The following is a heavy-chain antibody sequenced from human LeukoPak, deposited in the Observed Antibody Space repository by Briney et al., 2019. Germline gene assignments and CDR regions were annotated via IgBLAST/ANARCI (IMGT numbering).Heavy chain of an antibody. V-gene: IGHV3-30*02. CDR1: GFTFSSYG. CDR3: AKDKGDAFDI. J-gene: IGHJ3*02. CDR2: IRYDGSNK. Sequence: PGGSLRLSCAASGFTFSSYGMHWVRQAPGKGLEWVAFIRYDGSNKYYADSVKGRFSSSRDNSKNTLYLQMNSLRAEDTAVYYCAKDKGDAFDIWGQGTMVTVSS.